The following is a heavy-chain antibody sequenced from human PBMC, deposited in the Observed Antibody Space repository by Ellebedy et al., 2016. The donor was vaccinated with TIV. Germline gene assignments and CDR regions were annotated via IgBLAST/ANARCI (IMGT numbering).Heavy chain of an antibody. CDR3: ARGVYAMGNFDY. Sequence: AASVTVSCKASGYTFTSYGISWVRQAPGQGLEWLGWISAYNGNTNYAQKLQGRVTMTTDTSTSTAYMALSSLRSEDTAVYYCARGVYAMGNFDYWGQGTLVTVSS. J-gene: IGHJ4*02. CDR1: GYTFTSYG. D-gene: IGHD2-8*01. V-gene: IGHV1-18*01. CDR2: ISAYNGNT.